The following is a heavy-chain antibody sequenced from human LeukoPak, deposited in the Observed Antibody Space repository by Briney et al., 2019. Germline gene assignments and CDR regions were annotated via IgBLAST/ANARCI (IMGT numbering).Heavy chain of an antibody. CDR1: GFTFSSYW. Sequence: PGGSLRLSCAASGFTFSSYWMNWARQAPGKGLEWIGEINHSGSTNYNPSLKSRVTISVDTSKNQFSLKLSSVTAADTAVYYCARVGHTNYYDSSGYHPVDYWGQGTLVTVSS. V-gene: IGHV4-34*01. J-gene: IGHJ4*02. CDR2: INHSGST. CDR3: ARVGHTNYYDSSGYHPVDY. D-gene: IGHD3-22*01.